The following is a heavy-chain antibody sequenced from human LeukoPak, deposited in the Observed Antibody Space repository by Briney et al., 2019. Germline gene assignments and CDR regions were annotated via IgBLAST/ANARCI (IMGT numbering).Heavy chain of an antibody. CDR1: GGSFSGYY. CDR2: IYSGGST. J-gene: IGHJ4*02. Sequence: PSETLSLTCAVYGGSFSGYYWSWIRQPPGKGLEWVSVIYSGGSTYYADSVKGRFTISRDNSKNTLYLQMNSLRAEDTAVYYCARDLYSSGWIRDYWGQGTPVTVSS. V-gene: IGHV3-53*01. D-gene: IGHD6-19*01. CDR3: ARDLYSSGWIRDY.